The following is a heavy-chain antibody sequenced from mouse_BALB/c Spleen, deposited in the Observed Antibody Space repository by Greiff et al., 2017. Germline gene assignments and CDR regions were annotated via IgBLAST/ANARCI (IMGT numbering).Heavy chain of an antibody. CDR2: IDPANGNT. CDR1: GFNIKDTY. CDR3: ARNPVYAMDY. J-gene: IGHJ4*01. V-gene: IGHV14-3*02. Sequence: VQLQQSGAELVKPGASVKLSCTASGFNIKDTYMHWVKQRPEQGLEWIGRIDPANGNTKYDPKFQGKATITADTSSNTAYLQLSSLTSEDTAVYYCARNPVYAMDYWGQGTSVTVSA.